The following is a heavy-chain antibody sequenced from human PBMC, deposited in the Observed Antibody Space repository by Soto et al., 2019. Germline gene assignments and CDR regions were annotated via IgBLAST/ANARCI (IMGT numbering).Heavy chain of an antibody. J-gene: IGHJ4*02. V-gene: IGHV3-9*01. Sequence: EVQLVESGGGLVQPGRSLRLSCAASGFTFDDYAMHWVRQAPGEGLEWVSGISWNSGSIGYADSVKGRFTISRDNAKNSLYLQMNSLRAEDTALYYCAKDIGGGGGSGGSYYFDYWGQGTLVTVSS. D-gene: IGHD2-15*01. CDR2: ISWNSGSI. CDR1: GFTFDDYA. CDR3: AKDIGGGGGSGGSYYFDY.